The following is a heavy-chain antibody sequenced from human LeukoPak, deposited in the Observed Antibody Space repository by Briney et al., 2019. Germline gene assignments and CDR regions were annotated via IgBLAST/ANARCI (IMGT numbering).Heavy chain of an antibody. J-gene: IGHJ4*02. CDR1: GFTFSRFW. CDR3: AKDNRRHYTSGPNPDSLH. D-gene: IGHD6-19*01. Sequence: PGGSLRLSCEASGFTFSRFWMSWVRQAPGEGLEWVANIDEGGSEKYHVGSVRGRFTISRDNAKNSLYLQMNSLRVEDTAFYYCAKDNRRHYTSGPNPDSLHWGQGALVTVSS. V-gene: IGHV3-7*03. CDR2: IDEGGSEK.